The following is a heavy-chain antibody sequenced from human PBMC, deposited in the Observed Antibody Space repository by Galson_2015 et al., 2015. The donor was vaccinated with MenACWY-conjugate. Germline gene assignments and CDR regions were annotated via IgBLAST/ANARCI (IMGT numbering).Heavy chain of an antibody. V-gene: IGHV3-7*03. CDR1: GFTFSGFW. CDR3: ARGVPAIHCSPNCCHPNWFDP. D-gene: IGHD7-27*01. J-gene: IGHJ5*02. Sequence: SLSLCCAAYGFTFSGFWMGWVRQSPGKGLEWVAYIRHDGSENYYEDSVKGRFTISRDNAKNSAFLQINSLRAEETALYYCARGVPAIHCSPNCCHPNWFDPWGQGTLVTVSS. CDR2: IRHDGSEN.